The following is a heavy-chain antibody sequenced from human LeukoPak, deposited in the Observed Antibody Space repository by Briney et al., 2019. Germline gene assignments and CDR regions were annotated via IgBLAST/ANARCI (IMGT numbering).Heavy chain of an antibody. CDR2: IYYSGST. Sequence: SETLSLTCTVSGGSVSSGTYYWSWIRQPPGKGLEWIGYIYYSGSTNYNPSLKSRVTISVDTSKNQFSLKLSSVTAADTAVYYCARGPVGSSWLQHWGQGTLVTVSS. CDR1: GGSVSSGTYY. V-gene: IGHV4-61*01. CDR3: ARGPVGSSWLQH. J-gene: IGHJ1*01. D-gene: IGHD6-13*01.